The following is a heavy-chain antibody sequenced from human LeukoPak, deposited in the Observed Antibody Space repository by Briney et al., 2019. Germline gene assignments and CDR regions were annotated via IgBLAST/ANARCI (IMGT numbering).Heavy chain of an antibody. J-gene: IGHJ6*03. D-gene: IGHD3-10*01. Sequence: GGSLRLSCAASGFTFNRHWMHWVRQAPGKGLVWVSRINSDGSRTSYADSVKGRFTISRDNAKNTLYLQMNSLRAEDTAVYYCAREGKSMVRGVTHYYYYYMDVWGKGTTVTVSS. V-gene: IGHV3-74*01. CDR3: AREGKSMVRGVTHYYYYYMDV. CDR2: INSDGSRT. CDR1: GFTFNRHW.